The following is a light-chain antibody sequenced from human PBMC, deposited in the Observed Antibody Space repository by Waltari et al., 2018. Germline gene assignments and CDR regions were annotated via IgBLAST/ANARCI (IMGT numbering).Light chain of an antibody. V-gene: IGKV3-11*01. CDR1: QSLNKC. CDR3: QQRNNPWT. J-gene: IGKJ1*01. CDR2: DAA. Sequence: DIMLTQSPATLSLSPGERATLSCRASQSLNKCLAWYQQKPGQAPRLLLYDAANRATGIPPRFTGSGSGTDFTLTISSLEPEDFAVYYCQQRNNPWTFGQGTRVEIK.